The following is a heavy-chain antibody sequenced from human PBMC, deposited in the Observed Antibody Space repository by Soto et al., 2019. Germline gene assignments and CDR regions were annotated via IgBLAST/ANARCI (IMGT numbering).Heavy chain of an antibody. D-gene: IGHD3-10*01. CDR3: ARDIGEMSAV. J-gene: IGHJ4*02. CDR2: ISSSSSYI. Sequence: GGSLRLSCTGSGFTFSSSTMTWVRQGPGKGLEWVSSISSSSSYIYFADSLKGRFTISRDNAKNSLYLQMNSLRAEDTAVYYCARDIGEMSAVWGQGTQDT. CDR1: GFTFSSST. V-gene: IGHV3-21*06.